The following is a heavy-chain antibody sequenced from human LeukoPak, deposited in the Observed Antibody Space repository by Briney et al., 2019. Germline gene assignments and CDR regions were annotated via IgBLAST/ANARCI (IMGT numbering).Heavy chain of an antibody. CDR1: GGSISSYF. Sequence: SETLSLTCTVSGGSISSYFWSWIRQPPGKGLEWIGYIYYNGYTIYSPTLESRVTISVDTSKNQFSVGLSSVTAADTAVYYCARHDDIGLFQHGMDVWGQGTTVTVSS. CDR2: IYYNGYT. J-gene: IGHJ6*02. D-gene: IGHD1-1*01. CDR3: ARHDDIGLFQHGMDV. V-gene: IGHV4-59*08.